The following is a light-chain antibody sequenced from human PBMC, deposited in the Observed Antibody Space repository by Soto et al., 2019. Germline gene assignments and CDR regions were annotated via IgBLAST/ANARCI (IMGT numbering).Light chain of an antibody. CDR3: QQYHNWPPQYT. J-gene: IGKJ2*01. CDR2: GAS. V-gene: IGKV3-15*01. CDR1: QSVASN. Sequence: EIVMTQSPASLSVSPGDGATLSCRASQSVASNVAWYQQKPGQGPRLLIHGASTRAFGLPARFSGSGSGTDFTLTINSLQSEDFAVYYCQQYHNWPPQYTFGQGTKLQIK.